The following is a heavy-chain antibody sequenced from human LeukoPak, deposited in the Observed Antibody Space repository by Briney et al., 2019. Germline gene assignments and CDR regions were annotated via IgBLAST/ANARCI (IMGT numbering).Heavy chain of an antibody. CDR1: GGSISIYY. Sequence: SETLSLTCTVSGGSISIYYWNWIRQPPGKGLEWVGYIYYTGSSSYNPSLKSRVTMSVDTSKNQFSLNLRSVTAADTAVYYCARHPELYFFDYWGQGTLVTVSS. V-gene: IGHV4-59*01. D-gene: IGHD3-10*01. CDR3: ARHPELYFFDY. CDR2: IYYTGSS. J-gene: IGHJ4*02.